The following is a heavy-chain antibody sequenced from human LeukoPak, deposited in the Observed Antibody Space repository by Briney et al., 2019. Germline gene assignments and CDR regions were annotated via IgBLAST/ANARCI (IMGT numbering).Heavy chain of an antibody. J-gene: IGHJ5*02. D-gene: IGHD6-13*01. CDR3: ARDSGSSSLNWFDP. CDR2: ISSSSSTI. CDR1: GFTFSSYS. V-gene: IGHV3-48*04. Sequence: GGSLRLSCAASGFTFSSYSMNWVRQAPGKGLEWVSYISSSSSTIYYADSVKGRFTISRDNAKNSRYLQMNSLRAEDTAVYYCARDSGSSSLNWFDPWGQGTLVTVSS.